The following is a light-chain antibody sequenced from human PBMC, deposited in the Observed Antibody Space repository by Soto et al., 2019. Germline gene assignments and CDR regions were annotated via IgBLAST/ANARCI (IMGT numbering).Light chain of an antibody. CDR1: QSVSSSY. CDR2: AAS. J-gene: IGKJ5*01. Sequence: EIVLTQSPGTLSLSPGERATLSCRASQSVSSSYLAWYQQKPGQPPRLLIYAASSRATGIPDRFSGSGSGTDFTLTISRREPEDVAVYYCQQYGSSPLVTFGQGTRLEIK. CDR3: QQYGSSPLVT. V-gene: IGKV3-20*01.